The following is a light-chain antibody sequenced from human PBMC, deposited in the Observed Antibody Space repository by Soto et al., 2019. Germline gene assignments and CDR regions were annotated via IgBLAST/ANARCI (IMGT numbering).Light chain of an antibody. CDR1: QSVSGY. J-gene: IGKJ1*01. Sequence: DIVLTQSPATLSLSPGERATLSSRASQSVSGYLVWYQQKLGQAPRLLIYGASSRATGIPDRFSGSGSGTDFTLTISRLEPEDFAVYYCQQYGSSRETFGQGTKVDIK. CDR2: GAS. CDR3: QQYGSSRET. V-gene: IGKV3-20*01.